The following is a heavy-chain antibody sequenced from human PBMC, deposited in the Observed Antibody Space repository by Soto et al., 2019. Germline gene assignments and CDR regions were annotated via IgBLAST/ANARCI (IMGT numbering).Heavy chain of an antibody. CDR2: ISAYNGNT. J-gene: IGHJ5*02. Sequence: EASVKVSCKASGYTFTSYGISWVRQAPGQGLEWMGWISAYNGNTNYAQKLQGRVTMTTDTSTSTAYMELRSLRSDDTAVYYCARDPYDSSGPRWFDPWGQGTQVTVSS. D-gene: IGHD3-22*01. CDR3: ARDPYDSSGPRWFDP. CDR1: GYTFTSYG. V-gene: IGHV1-18*04.